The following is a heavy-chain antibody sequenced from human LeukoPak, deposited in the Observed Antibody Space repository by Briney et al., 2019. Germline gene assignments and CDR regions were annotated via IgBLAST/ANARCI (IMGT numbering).Heavy chain of an antibody. D-gene: IGHD1-7*01. Sequence: GGSLRLSCAASGFTFSSYAMHWVRQAPGKGLEWVAVISYDGSNKYYADSVKGRFTISRDNSKNTLYLQMNSLRAEDTAVYYCARASGLTELVIWGQGTLVTVSS. CDR1: GFTFSSYA. J-gene: IGHJ4*02. V-gene: IGHV3-30-3*01. CDR2: ISYDGSNK. CDR3: ARASGLTELVI.